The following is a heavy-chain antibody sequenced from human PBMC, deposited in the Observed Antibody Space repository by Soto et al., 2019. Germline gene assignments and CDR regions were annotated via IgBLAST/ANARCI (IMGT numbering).Heavy chain of an antibody. J-gene: IGHJ4*02. Sequence: GGSLRLSCAASGFTFSSYAMSWVRQAPGKGLEWVSAISGSGGSTYYADSVKGRFTISRDNSKNTLYLQMNSLRAEDTAVYYCAKDCPAYGYDFWSGYPHYFDYWGQGTLVTVSS. CDR3: AKDCPAYGYDFWSGYPHYFDY. CDR1: GFTFSSYA. D-gene: IGHD3-3*01. CDR2: ISGSGGST. V-gene: IGHV3-23*01.